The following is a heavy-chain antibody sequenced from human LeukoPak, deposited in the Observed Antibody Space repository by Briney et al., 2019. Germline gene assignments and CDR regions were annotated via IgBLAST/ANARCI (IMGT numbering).Heavy chain of an antibody. V-gene: IGHV1-8*03. CDR1: GGTFSSYA. CDR3: ARDAGGRDYYYYMDV. J-gene: IGHJ6*03. Sequence: SVKVSCKASGGTFSSYAISWVRQATGQGLESMGCMNPNSGNTGYAQKFQGRVTITRNTSISTAYMELSSLRSEDTAVYYCARDAGGRDYYYYMDVWGKGTTVTVSS. D-gene: IGHD3-16*01. CDR2: MNPNSGNT.